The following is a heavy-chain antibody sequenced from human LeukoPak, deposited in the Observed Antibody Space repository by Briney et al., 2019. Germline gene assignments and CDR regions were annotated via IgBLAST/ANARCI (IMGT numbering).Heavy chain of an antibody. D-gene: IGHD6-13*01. CDR1: GFTFRSYD. J-gene: IGHJ2*01. Sequence: GGSLRLPCAASGFTFRSYDMHWVCQATGKGLEWVSGIGTAGEIYYPGSVKGRFTISRENAKNSLYLQMNSLRAGDTAVYYCARAAYSSTWYSRYFDLWGRGTLVTVSS. V-gene: IGHV3-13*01. CDR2: IGTAGEI. CDR3: ARAAYSSTWYSRYFDL.